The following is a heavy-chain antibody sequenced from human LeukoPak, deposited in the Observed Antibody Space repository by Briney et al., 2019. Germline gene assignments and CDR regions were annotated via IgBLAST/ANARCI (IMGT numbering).Heavy chain of an antibody. D-gene: IGHD3-10*01. CDR1: EDTFTRHY. V-gene: IGHV1-46*04. CDR2: INPHDNSI. J-gene: IGHJ4*02. CDR3: AREGGSYKHFDD. Sequence: GASVKVSCKASEDTFTRHYIHWVRQAPGQGLEWIGLINPHDNSIDYTQKLRGRVIVTRDRSTSTVYMELNSLRSDDTAVYYCAREGGSYKHFDDWGQGSLVTVSS.